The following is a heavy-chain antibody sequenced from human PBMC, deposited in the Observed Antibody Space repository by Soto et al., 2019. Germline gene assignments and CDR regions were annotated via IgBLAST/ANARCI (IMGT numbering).Heavy chain of an antibody. CDR3: AREGGSYNWNHAYYYYGMDV. J-gene: IGHJ6*02. CDR2: IIRIFGTA. D-gene: IGHD1-20*01. CDR1: GGTFSSYA. V-gene: IGHV1-69*06. Sequence: QVQLVQSGAEVKKPRSSVKVSCKASGGTFSSYAISWVRQAPGQGLEWMGGIIRIFGTANSAQKFQGRVTITADKSTGTAYMELSSLRSEDTDVYYCAREGGSYNWNHAYYYYGMDVWGQETTVTVCS.